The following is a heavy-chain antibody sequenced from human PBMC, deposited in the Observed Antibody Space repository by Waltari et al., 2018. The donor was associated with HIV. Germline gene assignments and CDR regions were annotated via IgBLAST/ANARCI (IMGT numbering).Heavy chain of an antibody. CDR3: ARGFIAEAGAYWFFDL. Sequence: QVQLQQWGAGLLKPSETLSLNCAVYGGSLNNYFWTWIRQPPGRGLEWVGEISHSGATNYNPSLKSRVTISIDTSKNQFSLKVTSVTAADTAVYYCARGFIAEAGAYWFFDLWGRGTLVTVSS. V-gene: IGHV4-34*01. D-gene: IGHD6-13*01. CDR1: GGSLNNYF. CDR2: ISHSGAT. J-gene: IGHJ2*01.